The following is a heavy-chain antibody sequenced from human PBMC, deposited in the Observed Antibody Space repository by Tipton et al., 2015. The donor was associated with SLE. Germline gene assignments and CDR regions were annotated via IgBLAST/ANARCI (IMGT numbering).Heavy chain of an antibody. J-gene: IGHJ5*02. D-gene: IGHD3-3*01. CDR2: IFYSGST. CDR3: ARGFYVADFSSGFFVNWFDP. V-gene: IGHV4-59*08. CDR1: GGSITSYH. Sequence: TLSLTCTVSGGSITSYHWGWIRQVPEKGLEWIGYIFYSGSTDYSPSLKSRVTISVDKSKSQFSLKVRSVTAADTAVYYCARGFYVADFSSGFFVNWFDPWGQGTLVTVSS.